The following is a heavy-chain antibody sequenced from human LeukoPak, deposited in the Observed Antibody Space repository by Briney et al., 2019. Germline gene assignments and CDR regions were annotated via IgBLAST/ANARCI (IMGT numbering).Heavy chain of an antibody. D-gene: IGHD2-2*01. CDR2: ISSSSSTI. CDR3: ARDRDIVVVPAAPPGDY. V-gene: IGHV3-48*01. Sequence: GGSLRLSCAASEFTFSGYSMNWVRQAPGKGLEWVSYISSSSSTIYYADSVKGRFTISRDNAKNSLYLQMNSLRAEDTAVYYCARDRDIVVVPAAPPGDYWGQGTLVTVSS. CDR1: EFTFSGYS. J-gene: IGHJ4*02.